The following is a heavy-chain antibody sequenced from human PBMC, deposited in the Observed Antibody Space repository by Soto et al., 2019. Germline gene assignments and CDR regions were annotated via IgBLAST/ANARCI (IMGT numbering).Heavy chain of an antibody. CDR1: GFTFSSYA. D-gene: IGHD6-19*01. J-gene: IGHJ6*02. CDR2: ISYDGSNK. CDR3: ARVERYSSGWYNAYYYYGMDV. Sequence: GGSLRLSCAASGFTFSSYAMHWVRQAPGKGLEWVAVISYDGSNKYYADSVKGRFTISRDNSKNSLYLQMNSLRAEDTAVYYCARVERYSSGWYNAYYYYGMDVWGQGTTVTVSS. V-gene: IGHV3-30-3*01.